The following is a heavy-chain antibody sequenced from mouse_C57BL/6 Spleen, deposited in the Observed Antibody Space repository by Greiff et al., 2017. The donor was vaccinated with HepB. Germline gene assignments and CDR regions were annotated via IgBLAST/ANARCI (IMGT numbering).Heavy chain of an antibody. CDR2: IYPGSGST. Sequence: QVQLQQPGAELVKPGASVKMSCKASGYNFTSYWITWVKQRPGQGLEWIGDIYPGSGSTNYNEKFKRKATLTVDTSSSTAYMQLSSLTSEDSAVYYCARHSNYWYFDVWSTGTTVTVSS. D-gene: IGHD2-5*01. V-gene: IGHV1-55*01. CDR1: GYNFTSYW. CDR3: ARHSNYWYFDV. J-gene: IGHJ1*03.